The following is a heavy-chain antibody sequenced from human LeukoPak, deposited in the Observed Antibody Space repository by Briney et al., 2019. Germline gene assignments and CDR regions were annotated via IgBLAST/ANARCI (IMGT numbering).Heavy chain of an antibody. J-gene: IGHJ5*02. D-gene: IGHD3-3*01. V-gene: IGHV1-18*01. CDR1: GYIFMTYG. CDR2: VHSYTGDT. Sequence: ASVKISCKTSGYIFMTYGISWVRQAPGQGLEWVGWVHSYTGDTKYAQKFRGRDTITADTATSTGYMELRSLTSDDTAIYYCAKARRISISGEVCPHWFETWGQGTLVTVSS. CDR3: AKARRISISGEVCPHWFET.